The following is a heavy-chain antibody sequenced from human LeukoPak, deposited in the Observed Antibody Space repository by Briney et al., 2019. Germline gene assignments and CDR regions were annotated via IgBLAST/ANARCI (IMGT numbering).Heavy chain of an antibody. V-gene: IGHV3-7*01. Sequence: GGSLRLSCAASGFTFSTYWMSWVRQAPGKGLEWVANIKQGGSEKYYVDSVKGRFTISRDNAKNSLYLQMNTLRAEDTAVYYCARVAYYGSGSYYNGEAFDYWGQGTLVTVSS. CDR2: IKQGGSEK. J-gene: IGHJ4*02. CDR1: GFTFSTYW. D-gene: IGHD3-10*01. CDR3: ARVAYYGSGSYYNGEAFDY.